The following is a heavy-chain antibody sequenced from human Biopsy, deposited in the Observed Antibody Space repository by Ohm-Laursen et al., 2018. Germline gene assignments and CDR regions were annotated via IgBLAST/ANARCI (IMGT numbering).Heavy chain of an antibody. D-gene: IGHD6-19*01. Sequence: SLRLSCAAAGFIFSRYAMHWVRQAPGKGLEWISLIWYDGTNEDYADSVKGRFTISRDNSKNTLYLQINTLTLEDTAFYYCARGLSSGWYGYFDVWGRGTLVTVSS. J-gene: IGHJ2*01. CDR2: IWYDGTNE. V-gene: IGHV3-33*01. CDR3: ARGLSSGWYGYFDV. CDR1: GFIFSRYA.